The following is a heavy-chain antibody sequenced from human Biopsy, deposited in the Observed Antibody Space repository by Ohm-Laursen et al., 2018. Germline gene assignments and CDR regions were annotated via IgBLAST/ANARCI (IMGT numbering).Heavy chain of an antibody. CDR1: GGSISSDW. V-gene: IGHV4-59*01. CDR2: VYYSGTT. D-gene: IGHD2/OR15-2a*01. J-gene: IGHJ6*02. CDR3: TRATNSTGWPYYYFYGMDI. Sequence: SETLSLTCTVSGGSISSDWWSWIRQTPGKGLEWIGYVYYSGTTTYNPSLGSRVTISVDTSMNQISLRLQSVTAADTAIYYCTRATNSTGWPYYYFYGMDIWGQGTTVTVSS.